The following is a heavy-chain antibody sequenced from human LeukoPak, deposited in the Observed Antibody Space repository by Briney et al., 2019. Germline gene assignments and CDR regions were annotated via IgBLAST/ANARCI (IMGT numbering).Heavy chain of an antibody. D-gene: IGHD3-22*01. CDR3: ARGRYSGYYDSRSYGLGDY. J-gene: IGHJ4*02. CDR2: IYSGGST. V-gene: IGHV3-66*01. Sequence: PGGSLRLSCAASGFTVSSTYMSWVRQTPGKGLEWVSVIYSGGSTYYADSVKGRFTISRDNAKNTLYLQMNSLRAEDTAVYYCARGRYSGYYDSRSYGLGDYWGQGTLVTVSS. CDR1: GFTVSSTY.